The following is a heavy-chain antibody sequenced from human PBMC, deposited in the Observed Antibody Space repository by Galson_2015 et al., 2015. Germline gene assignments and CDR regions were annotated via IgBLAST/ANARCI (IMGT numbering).Heavy chain of an antibody. V-gene: IGHV4-39*01. CDR1: GGSISTPTYY. CDR2: IYYSGST. CDR3: ARHLKGSTVILLYVDH. D-gene: IGHD3-16*02. Sequence: TLSLTCTVSGGSISTPTYYWSWIRQPPGKELEWIGSIYYSGSTYYNPSLKSRVTISVDTSKNQFSLRLSSVSAADTSVYYCARHLKGSTVILLYVDHWGQGTLVAVSS. J-gene: IGHJ4*02.